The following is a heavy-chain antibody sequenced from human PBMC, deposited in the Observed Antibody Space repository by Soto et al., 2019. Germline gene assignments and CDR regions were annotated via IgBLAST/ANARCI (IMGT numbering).Heavy chain of an antibody. V-gene: IGHV4-34*01. CDR3: ASGLFGGTDYYYYGMDV. Sequence: QVQLQQWGAGLLKPSETLSLNCAVYGGSFSGYYWSWIRQPPGKGLEWIGELNHSGSTNYNPSLKSRVTISVDTSKNQVSLKLSSVTAADTAVYYGASGLFGGTDYYYYGMDVWGQGTTVTVS. CDR1: GGSFSGYY. CDR2: LNHSGST. D-gene: IGHD2-21*02. J-gene: IGHJ6*02.